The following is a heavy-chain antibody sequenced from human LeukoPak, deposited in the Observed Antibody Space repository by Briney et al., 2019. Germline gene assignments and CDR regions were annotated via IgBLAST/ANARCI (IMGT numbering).Heavy chain of an antibody. CDR2: ISGSGGST. D-gene: IGHD6-13*01. Sequence: GGSLRLSCAASGFTFSSYAMSWVRQAPGKGLEWVSAISGSGGSTYYADSVKGRFTISRDNSKNTLYLQMNSLRAEDTAVYYCAKAQSRQQLVRPFDYWGQGTLVTVSS. J-gene: IGHJ4*02. CDR1: GFTFSSYA. CDR3: AKAQSRQQLVRPFDY. V-gene: IGHV3-23*01.